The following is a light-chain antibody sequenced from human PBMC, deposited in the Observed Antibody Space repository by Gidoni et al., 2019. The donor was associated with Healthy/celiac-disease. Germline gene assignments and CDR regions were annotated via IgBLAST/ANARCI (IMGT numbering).Light chain of an antibody. CDR3: AAWDDSLNGYV. Sequence: QSVLTPPPSASGTPGQRVTISGSGSSSNIGSNTVNWYQQLPGTAPKLLSYSNNQRPSGVPDRFSGSKSGTSASLAISGLQSEDEADYYCAAWDDSLNGYVFGTGTKVTVL. CDR2: SNN. CDR1: SSNIGSNT. V-gene: IGLV1-44*01. J-gene: IGLJ1*01.